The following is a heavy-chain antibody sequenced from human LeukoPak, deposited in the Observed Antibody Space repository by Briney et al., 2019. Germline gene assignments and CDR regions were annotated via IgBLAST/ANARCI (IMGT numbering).Heavy chain of an antibody. J-gene: IGHJ4*02. Sequence: GGSLRLSCAASGFTFDDYAMHWVRQAPGKGLEWVSGISWNSGSIGYADSVKGRFTISRDNAKNSLYLQMNSLTDEDTAIYYCARSLRVAVAASYWGQGTLVTVSS. CDR1: GFTFDDYA. CDR2: ISWNSGSI. D-gene: IGHD6-19*01. CDR3: ARSLRVAVAASY. V-gene: IGHV3-9*01.